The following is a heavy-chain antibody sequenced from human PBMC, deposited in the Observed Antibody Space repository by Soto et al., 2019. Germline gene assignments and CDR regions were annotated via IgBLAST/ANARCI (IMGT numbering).Heavy chain of an antibody. J-gene: IGHJ6*03. D-gene: IGHD2-15*01. CDR3: ARDRCSGGSCNKGNYYYYYMDV. CDR1: GFTFSDYY. Sequence: GGSLRLSCAASGFTFSDYYMSWIRQAPGKGLEWVSYISSSGSTIYYADSVKGRFTISRDNAKNSLYLQMNSLRAEDTAVYYCARDRCSGGSCNKGNYYYYYMDVWGKGTTVTV. V-gene: IGHV3-11*01. CDR2: ISSSGSTI.